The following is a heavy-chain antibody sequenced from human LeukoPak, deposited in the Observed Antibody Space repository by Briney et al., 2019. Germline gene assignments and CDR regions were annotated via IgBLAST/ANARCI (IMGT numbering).Heavy chain of an antibody. D-gene: IGHD3-10*01. CDR3: ARGRRGPRYMDV. V-gene: IGHV4-59*12. CDR1: GGSISSYY. CDR2: IYYSGST. J-gene: IGHJ6*03. Sequence: SETLSLTCTVSGGSISSYYWSWIRQPPGKGLEWIGYIYYSGSTNYNPSLKSRVTISVDTSKNQFSLKLSSVTAADTAVYYCARGRRGPRYMDVWGKGTTVTVSS.